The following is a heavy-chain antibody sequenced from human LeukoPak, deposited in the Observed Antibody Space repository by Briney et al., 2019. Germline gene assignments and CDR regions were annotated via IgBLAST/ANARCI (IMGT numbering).Heavy chain of an antibody. D-gene: IGHD3-10*01. V-gene: IGHV1-58*01. CDR3: AAVGYYGSGSPTEDYFDY. J-gene: IGHJ4*02. CDR1: GFTFTSSA. Sequence: SVKVSCKASGFTFTSSAVQWVRQARGQRLEWIGWIVVGSGNTNYAQKFQERVTITRDMSTSTAYMGLSSLRSEDTAVYYCAAVGYYGSGSPTEDYFDYWGQGTLVTVSS. CDR2: IVVGSGNT.